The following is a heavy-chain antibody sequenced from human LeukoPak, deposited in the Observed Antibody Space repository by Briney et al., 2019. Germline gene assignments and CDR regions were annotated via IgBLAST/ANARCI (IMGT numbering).Heavy chain of an antibody. Sequence: GGSLRLSCAASGFTFSSYAMSWVRQAPGKGLEWVAVISYDGSNKYYADSVKGRFTISRDNSKNTLYLQMNSLRAEDTAVYYCAKAQNYDIWTGYPRAYGMDVWGQGTTVTVSS. CDR1: GFTFSSYA. J-gene: IGHJ6*02. CDR2: ISYDGSNK. V-gene: IGHV3-30*18. CDR3: AKAQNYDIWTGYPRAYGMDV. D-gene: IGHD3-9*01.